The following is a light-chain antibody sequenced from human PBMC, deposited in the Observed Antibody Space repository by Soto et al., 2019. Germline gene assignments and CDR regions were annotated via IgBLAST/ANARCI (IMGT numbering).Light chain of an antibody. CDR1: RGVSANY. J-gene: IGKJ1*01. Sequence: EFVLTQSPGTLSLSPGEGATLSCRASRGVSANYLAWYQQKPGQAPTLLIYGASIRAAGIPDRFSGSGSGTDFTLTIRRLEPDDFAVYYCQQYGSSPRTFGQGTKVDIK. CDR3: QQYGSSPRT. V-gene: IGKV3-20*01. CDR2: GAS.